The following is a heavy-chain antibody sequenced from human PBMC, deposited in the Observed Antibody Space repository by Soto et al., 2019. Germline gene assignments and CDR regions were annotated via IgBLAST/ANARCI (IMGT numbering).Heavy chain of an antibody. V-gene: IGHV3-23*01. D-gene: IGHD3-3*01. CDR2: ISGSGGST. CDR1: GFTFSSYA. Sequence: GGSLRLSCAASGFTFSSYAMSWVRQAPGKGLEWVSAISGSGGSTYYADSVKGRFTISRDNSKNTLYLQMNSLRAEDTAVYYCAKDPGGDFWSGYYFDYWGQGTLVTVSS. J-gene: IGHJ4*02. CDR3: AKDPGGDFWSGYYFDY.